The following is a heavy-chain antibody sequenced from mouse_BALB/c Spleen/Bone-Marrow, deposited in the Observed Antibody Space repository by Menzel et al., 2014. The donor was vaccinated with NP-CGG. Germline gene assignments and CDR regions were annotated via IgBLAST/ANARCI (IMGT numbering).Heavy chain of an antibody. CDR2: IYPGVGDT. CDR1: SYTFTSYW. Sequence: VQLQQSGTDLARSGALVMLSCKASSYTFTSYWMQWVKQRPGQGLEWIGAIYPGVGDTRYTQKFKGKATLTADKSSSTAYMQLSSLASEDSAVYYCARFGDYSMDKWGQGTSVTVYS. CDR3: ARFGDYSMDK. V-gene: IGHV1-87*01. J-gene: IGHJ4*01. D-gene: IGHD1-1*02.